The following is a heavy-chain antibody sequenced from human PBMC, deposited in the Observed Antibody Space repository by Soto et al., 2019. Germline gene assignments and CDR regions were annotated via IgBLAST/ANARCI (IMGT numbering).Heavy chain of an antibody. CDR2: ISAYNGNT. D-gene: IGHD4-4*01. J-gene: IGHJ4*02. Sequence: ASVKVSCKASVYTFTSYGISWVRQAPGQGLEWMGWISAYNGNTNYAQKLQGRVTMTTDTSTSTAYMELRSLRSDDTAVYYCARDPRGNKMTTVSLDYWGQGTLVTVSS. CDR1: VYTFTSYG. V-gene: IGHV1-18*01. CDR3: ARDPRGNKMTTVSLDY.